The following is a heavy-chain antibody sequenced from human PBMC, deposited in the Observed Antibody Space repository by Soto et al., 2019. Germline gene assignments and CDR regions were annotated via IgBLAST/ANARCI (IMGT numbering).Heavy chain of an antibody. CDR1: AGSLSSGGYY. CDR2: IYYSGST. J-gene: IGHJ5*02. D-gene: IGHD5-18*01. Sequence: QVQLQESGPGLVKPSQTLSLTCTVSAGSLSSGGYYWSWIRQHPGKGLAWIGYIYYSGSTYYNPSLKSRVTRSLDTAKNQCALKLSSGTAADTAVYCCARGVDTDLVTRWFDPWGKGSLVTFSS. V-gene: IGHV4-31*03. CDR3: ARGVDTDLVTRWFDP.